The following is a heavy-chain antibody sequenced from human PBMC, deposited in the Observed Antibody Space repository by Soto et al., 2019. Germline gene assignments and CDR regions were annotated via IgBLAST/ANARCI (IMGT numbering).Heavy chain of an antibody. CDR1: GGSVSSGSYY. J-gene: IGHJ5*02. V-gene: IGHV4-61*01. CDR2: IYYSGST. Sequence: SETLSLTCTVSGGSVSSGSYYWSWIRQPPGKGLEWIGYIYYSGSTNYNPSLKSRVTISVDTSKNQFSLKLSSVTAADTAVYYWSRVRDTAWTWFYPWGQGTLVTVSS. CDR3: SRVRDTAWTWFYP. D-gene: IGHD5-18*01.